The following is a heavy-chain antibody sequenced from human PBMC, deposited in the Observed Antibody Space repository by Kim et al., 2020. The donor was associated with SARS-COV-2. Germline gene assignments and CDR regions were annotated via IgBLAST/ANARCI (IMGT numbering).Heavy chain of an antibody. CDR3: ARQRGGSSKYYFDY. D-gene: IGHD6-6*01. Sequence: AAPVKGRFTISRDDATNTLYLKMNSRKSEDTALYYCARQRGGSSKYYFDYWGQGTLVTVSS. J-gene: IGHJ4*02. V-gene: IGHV3-15*01.